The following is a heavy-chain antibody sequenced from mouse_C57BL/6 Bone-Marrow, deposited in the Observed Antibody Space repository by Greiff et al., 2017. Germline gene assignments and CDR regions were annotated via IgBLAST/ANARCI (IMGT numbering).Heavy chain of an antibody. V-gene: IGHV1-69*01. J-gene: IGHJ1*03. CDR1: GYTFTSYW. D-gene: IGHD1-1*01. CDR2: IDPSDSYT. Sequence: VQLQQPGAELVMPGASVKLSCKASGYTFTSYWMHWVKQRPGQGLEWIGEIDPSDSYTNYNQKFTGKSTLTVDKSSSTAYMQLSSLTSEDSAVYYCARSDYGSSYWYFDVWGTGTTVTVSS. CDR3: ARSDYGSSYWYFDV.